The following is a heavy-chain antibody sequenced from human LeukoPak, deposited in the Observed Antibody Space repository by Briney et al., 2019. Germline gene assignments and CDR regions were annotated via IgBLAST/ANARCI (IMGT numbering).Heavy chain of an antibody. Sequence: GGSLRLSRAASGFTFSSYGMHWVRQAPGKGLEWVAFIRYHGRDKYYADSVRGRFTISRDNSRNTLYLQMDSLRAEDTAVYYCANSPYGDWSFDFWGQGTLVTVSS. V-gene: IGHV3-30*02. CDR1: GFTFSSYG. CDR2: IRYHGRDK. J-gene: IGHJ4*02. CDR3: ANSPYGDWSFDF. D-gene: IGHD4-17*01.